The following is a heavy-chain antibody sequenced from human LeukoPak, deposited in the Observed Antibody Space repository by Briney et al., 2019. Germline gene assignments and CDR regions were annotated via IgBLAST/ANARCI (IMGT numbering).Heavy chain of an antibody. J-gene: IGHJ3*02. CDR3: ARAMVRGARGAFDI. CDR2: ISSSGSTI. D-gene: IGHD3-10*01. Sequence: GGSLRLSCAASGFTFSDYSMNWVRQAPGKGLEWVSYISSSGSTIYYADSVKGRFTISRDNAKNSLYLRMYSLRAEDTAVYYCARAMVRGARGAFDIWGQGTMVTVSS. V-gene: IGHV3-48*04. CDR1: GFTFSDYS.